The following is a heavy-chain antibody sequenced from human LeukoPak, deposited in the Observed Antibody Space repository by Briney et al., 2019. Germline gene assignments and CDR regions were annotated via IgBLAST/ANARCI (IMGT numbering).Heavy chain of an antibody. CDR1: GFTVSSNY. CDR3: AKDFYDSSGYPSPTDY. Sequence: GGSLRLSCAASGFTVSSNYMSWVRQAPGKGLEWVAFIRYDGSNKYYADSVKGRFTISRDNSKNTLYLQMNSLRAEDTAVYYCAKDFYDSSGYPSPTDYWGQGTLVTVSS. V-gene: IGHV3-30*02. D-gene: IGHD3-22*01. J-gene: IGHJ4*02. CDR2: IRYDGSNK.